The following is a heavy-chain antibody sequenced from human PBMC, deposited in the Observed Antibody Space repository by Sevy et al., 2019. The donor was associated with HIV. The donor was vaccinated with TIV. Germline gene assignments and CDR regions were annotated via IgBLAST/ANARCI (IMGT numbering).Heavy chain of an antibody. CDR1: GFKVSDNY. CDR3: TTHASDFDSSGYLEREAFDI. J-gene: IGHJ3*02. Sequence: GRSLRLSCAASGFKVSDNYMSWVRQAPGKGLEWVSVIYAGGSTYYADSVKGRFTISRDNSKNTLYLQMNSLRAEDTAVYYCTTHASDFDSSGYLEREAFDIWGQGTMVTVSS. CDR2: IYAGGST. V-gene: IGHV3-53*01. D-gene: IGHD3-22*01.